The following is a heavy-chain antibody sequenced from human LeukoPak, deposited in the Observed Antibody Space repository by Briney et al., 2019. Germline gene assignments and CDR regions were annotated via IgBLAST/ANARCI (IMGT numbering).Heavy chain of an antibody. CDR1: GFTFSSYW. CDR2: IKQDGREK. V-gene: IGHV3-7*01. CDR3: ARLRPDDFDI. J-gene: IGHJ3*02. D-gene: IGHD3-3*01. Sequence: PGGSLRLSCAASGFTFSSYWMTWVRQAPGKGLEWVANIKQDGREKNYVDSVKGRFTISRDNAKNSLYLQMSSLRAEDTAVYYCARLRPDDFDIWGQGTMVTVSS.